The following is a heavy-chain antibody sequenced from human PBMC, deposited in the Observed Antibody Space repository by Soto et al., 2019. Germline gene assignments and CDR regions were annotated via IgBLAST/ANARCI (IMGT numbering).Heavy chain of an antibody. Sequence: ASVKVSCKASGGTFSSYTISWVRQAPGQGLEWMGRIIPILGIANYAQKFQGRVTITADKSTSTAYMELSSLRSEDTAVYYCARDRAPQYYGSGSYSNYYYYYMDVWGKGTTVTVSS. D-gene: IGHD3-10*01. V-gene: IGHV1-69*04. CDR3: ARDRAPQYYGSGSYSNYYYYYMDV. CDR2: IIPILGIA. J-gene: IGHJ6*03. CDR1: GGTFSSYT.